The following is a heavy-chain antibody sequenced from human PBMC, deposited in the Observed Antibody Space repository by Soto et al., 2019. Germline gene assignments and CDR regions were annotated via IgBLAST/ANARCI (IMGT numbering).Heavy chain of an antibody. CDR1: GYTFTAYY. J-gene: IGHJ4*02. CDR2: ISPHNRNT. CDR3: ARDEGGYDILTGYYKAHHFDQ. V-gene: IGHV1-18*04. D-gene: IGHD3-9*01. Sequence: GASVKVSCKASGYTFTAYYIHWVRQAPVQGLEWMGAISPHNRNTNYAEKFRGRVTMTTDTSTTTAYMELRSLRSDDTAVYYCARDEGGYDILTGYYKAHHFDQWGQGALVTVSS.